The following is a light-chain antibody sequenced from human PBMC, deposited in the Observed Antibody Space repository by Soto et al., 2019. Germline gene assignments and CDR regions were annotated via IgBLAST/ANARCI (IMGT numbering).Light chain of an antibody. J-gene: IGLJ3*02. V-gene: IGLV1-40*01. Sequence: QSVLTQPPSVSGAPGQRVTISCTGSSSKIGAGYDVHWYQQLPGTAHKLLIYGNSNRPSGVPDRFSGSKSGTSASLAITGLQAEDEADYYCQSYDSSLSGSVFGGGTKLTVL. CDR1: SSKIGAGYD. CDR2: GNS. CDR3: QSYDSSLSGSV.